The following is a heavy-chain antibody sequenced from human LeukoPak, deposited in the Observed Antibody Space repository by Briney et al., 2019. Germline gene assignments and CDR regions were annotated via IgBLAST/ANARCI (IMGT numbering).Heavy chain of an antibody. Sequence: SETLSLTCTVSGGSISSYYWSWIRQPAGKGLEWIGRIYASGSTNYNPSLKSRVTMSVDTSKNQFSLKLSSVTAADTAVYYCARTTGGRRRYDYVWGRPSEFDYWGQGTLVTVSS. CDR1: GGSISSYY. J-gene: IGHJ4*02. V-gene: IGHV4-4*07. D-gene: IGHD3-16*01. CDR2: IYASGST. CDR3: ARTTGGRRRYDYVWGRPSEFDY.